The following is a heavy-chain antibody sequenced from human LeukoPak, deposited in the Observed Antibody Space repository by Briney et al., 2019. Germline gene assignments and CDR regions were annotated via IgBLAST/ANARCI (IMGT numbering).Heavy chain of an antibody. CDR2: ISASGATT. Sequence: GGSLRLSCAASEFTFSNHAMTWVRQAPGKGLEWVSSISASGATTYYADSVQGRFTISRDNSKNTLFLQMNSLRAEDTAVYYCAKEPREYCSSTSCPNWFDSWGQGTLVTVSS. J-gene: IGHJ5*01. D-gene: IGHD2-2*01. CDR3: AKEPREYCSSTSCPNWFDS. V-gene: IGHV3-23*01. CDR1: EFTFSNHA.